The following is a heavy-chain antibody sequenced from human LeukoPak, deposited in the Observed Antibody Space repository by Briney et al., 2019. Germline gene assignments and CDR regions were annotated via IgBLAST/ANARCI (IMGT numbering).Heavy chain of an antibody. J-gene: IGHJ4*02. CDR2: ISGSGGYT. V-gene: IGHV3-23*01. Sequence: PPGGSLRLSCAASKFTFSTFSMSWVRQAPGKGLEWVSSISGSGGYTYYADSVKGRFTISRDNAKNSLYLQMNSLRAEDTAVYYCARDGGIAVAGWNYWGQGTLVTVSS. CDR3: ARDGGIAVAGWNY. CDR1: KFTFSTFS. D-gene: IGHD6-19*01.